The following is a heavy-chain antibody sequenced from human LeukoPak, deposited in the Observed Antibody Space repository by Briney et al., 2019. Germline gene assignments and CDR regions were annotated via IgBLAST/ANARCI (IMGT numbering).Heavy chain of an antibody. J-gene: IGHJ3*02. Sequence: ASVKVSCKASGYTFTGYYMHWVRQAPGQGLEWMGRINPNSGGTNYAQKLQGRVTMTTDTSTSTAYMELRSLRSDDTAVYYCAREGPVAAAAFDIWGQGTMVTVSS. CDR1: GYTFTGYY. CDR3: AREGPVAAAAFDI. CDR2: INPNSGGT. V-gene: IGHV1-2*06. D-gene: IGHD2-15*01.